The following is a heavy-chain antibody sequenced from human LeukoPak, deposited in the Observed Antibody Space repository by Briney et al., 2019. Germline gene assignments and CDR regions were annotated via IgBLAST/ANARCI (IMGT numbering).Heavy chain of an antibody. CDR2: ISDSGGST. V-gene: IGHV3-64D*09. Sequence: GGSLRLSCSASGFPFSSYAMHWVRQAPGKGLEYVSAISDSGGSTYYADSVKGRFTISRDNSKNTLYLQMSSLRAEDTAVYFCVRGYSFGPYGMDVWGRGTTVTVSS. J-gene: IGHJ6*02. CDR3: VRGYSFGPYGMDV. CDR1: GFPFSSYA. D-gene: IGHD2-15*01.